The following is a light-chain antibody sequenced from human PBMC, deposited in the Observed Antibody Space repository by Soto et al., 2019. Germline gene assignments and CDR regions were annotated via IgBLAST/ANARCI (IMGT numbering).Light chain of an antibody. CDR3: QQRTNWRIT. V-gene: IGKV3-15*01. CDR2: GTS. Sequence: ELVMTQSPATLSVSPGERATLSCRASQSFSSNVAWYQQKPGQAPRLLIYGTSTRVTGIPARFSGSGSGTDFTLTISSLEPEDFAVYYCQQRTNWRITFGQGTRLEIK. J-gene: IGKJ5*01. CDR1: QSFSSN.